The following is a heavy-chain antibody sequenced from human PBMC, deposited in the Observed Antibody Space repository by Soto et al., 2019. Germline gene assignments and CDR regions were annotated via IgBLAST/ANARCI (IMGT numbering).Heavy chain of an antibody. J-gene: IGHJ4*02. D-gene: IGHD3-3*01. CDR2: ISGSGGST. Sequence: PGGSLRLSCAASGFTFSSYAMSWVRQAPGKGLEWVSAISGSGGSTYYADSVKGRFTISRDNSMNTLYLQTNSLRAGDTAVYYCAKRWSYLDYWGQGSLVTVSS. CDR1: GFTFSSYA. CDR3: AKRWSYLDY. V-gene: IGHV3-23*01.